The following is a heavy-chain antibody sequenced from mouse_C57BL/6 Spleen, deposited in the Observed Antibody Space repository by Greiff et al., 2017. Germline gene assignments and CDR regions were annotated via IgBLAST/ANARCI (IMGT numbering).Heavy chain of an antibody. CDR3: TAYSNFYWYFDV. CDR1: GFTFSNYW. CDR2: IRLKSDNYAT. V-gene: IGHV6-3*01. J-gene: IGHJ1*03. D-gene: IGHD2-5*01. Sequence: EVKVEESGGGLVQPGGSMKLSCVASGFTFSNYWMNWVRQSPEKGLEWVAQIRLKSDNYATHYAESVKGRFTISRDDSKSSVYLQMNNLRAEDTGIYYCTAYSNFYWYFDVWGTGTTVTVSS.